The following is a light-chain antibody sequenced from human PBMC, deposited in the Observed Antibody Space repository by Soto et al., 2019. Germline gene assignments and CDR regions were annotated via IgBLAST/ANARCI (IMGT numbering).Light chain of an antibody. CDR2: GVS. CDR1: QSVSSNY. Sequence: EIVLTQAPGTLSLSPGERATLSCRASQSVSSNYLAWYKQKPGQAPRLLIYGVSSRATGIPDRFSGSGSGTDFTRSISRLEPEDFAVYYCQQYGTSPCTFGQGTKVEIK. V-gene: IGKV3-20*01. J-gene: IGKJ1*01. CDR3: QQYGTSPCT.